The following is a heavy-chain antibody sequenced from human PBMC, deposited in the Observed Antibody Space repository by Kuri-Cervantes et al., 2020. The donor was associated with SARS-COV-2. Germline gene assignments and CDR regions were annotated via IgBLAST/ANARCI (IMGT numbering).Heavy chain of an antibody. V-gene: IGHV3-11*06. Sequence: GGSLRLSCEGSGFTFSDYYMSWVRQAPGKGLEWLSNISPSMAHTYYADSVRGRLTISRDNAKNSLYLQMTGLRVDDTAVYYCARLAGPWELLREFDYWGQGTLVTVSS. CDR3: ARLAGPWELLREFDY. D-gene: IGHD1-26*01. J-gene: IGHJ4*02. CDR2: ISPSMAHT. CDR1: GFTFSDYY.